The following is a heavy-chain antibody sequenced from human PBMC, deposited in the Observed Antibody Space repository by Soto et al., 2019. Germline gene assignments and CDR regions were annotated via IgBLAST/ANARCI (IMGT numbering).Heavy chain of an antibody. Sequence: GGSLRLSCAASGFTFSSYGMHWVRQAPGKGLEWVAVISYDGSNKYYADSVKGRFTISRDNSKNTLYLQMNSLRAEDTAVYYCAKDRLAMATPHRDYYYYGMDVWGQGTTVTVSS. D-gene: IGHD5-18*01. CDR3: AKDRLAMATPHRDYYYYGMDV. CDR1: GFTFSSYG. V-gene: IGHV3-30*18. J-gene: IGHJ6*02. CDR2: ISYDGSNK.